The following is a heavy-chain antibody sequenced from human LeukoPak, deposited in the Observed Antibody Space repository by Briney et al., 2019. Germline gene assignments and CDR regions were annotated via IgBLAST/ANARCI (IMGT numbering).Heavy chain of an antibody. V-gene: IGHV5-51*01. CDR1: GYSFTSYW. D-gene: IGHD3-3*01. CDR2: LYPGDSDT. J-gene: IGHJ4*02. Sequence: GESLKISCKGSGYSFTSYWIGWVRPMPGKGLEGMGILYPGDSDTRYSPSFQGQVTISADKSISTAYLQWSSLKASDTAMYYCARAPYYDFWSGYGGFDYWGQGTLVTVSS. CDR3: ARAPYYDFWSGYGGFDY.